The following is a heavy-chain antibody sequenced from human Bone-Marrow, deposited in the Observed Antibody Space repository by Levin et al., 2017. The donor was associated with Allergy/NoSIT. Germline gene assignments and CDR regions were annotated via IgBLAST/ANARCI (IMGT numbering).Heavy chain of an antibody. CDR3: ARDRSGSYYTFDL. D-gene: IGHD1-26*01. V-gene: IGHV4-59*01. CDR1: GGSISSFF. Sequence: PSETLSLTCNVSGGSISSFFWSWIRQPPGKGLEWIGYISNNGRTNYSPSLKSRVSISVDKSKNHLSLKLTSVTAAATAVYYCARDRSGSYYTFDLWGQGTKVSVYS. J-gene: IGHJ3*01. CDR2: ISNNGRT.